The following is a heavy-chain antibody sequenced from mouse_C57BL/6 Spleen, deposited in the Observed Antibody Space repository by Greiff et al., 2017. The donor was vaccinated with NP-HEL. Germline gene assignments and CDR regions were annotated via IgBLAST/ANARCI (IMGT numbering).Heavy chain of an antibody. Sequence: EVKLVESGGGLVKPGGSLKLSCAASGFTFSSYAMSWVRQTPEKRLEWVATISDGGSYTYYPDNVKGRFTIARDNAKNNLYLQMSHLKSEDTAMYYCARDQYGYEDYAMDYWGQGASVTVST. J-gene: IGHJ4*01. CDR1: GFTFSSYA. D-gene: IGHD2-2*01. V-gene: IGHV5-4*01. CDR3: ARDQYGYEDYAMDY. CDR2: ISDGGSYT.